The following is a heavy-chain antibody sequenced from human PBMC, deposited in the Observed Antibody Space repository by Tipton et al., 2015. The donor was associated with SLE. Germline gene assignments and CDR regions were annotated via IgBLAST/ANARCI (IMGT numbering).Heavy chain of an antibody. CDR1: GYTFSSFG. D-gene: IGHD1-26*01. Sequence: QLVQSGAEVTKPGASVTVSCKASGYTFSSFGISWVRQAPGQGLEWMGWISVRTGDTKYSETIQGRVTMTTDTSTSTASMELRSLRSDVTAVYYCASPIVGGRFDAFDIWDQGAMVTVSA. CDR2: ISVRTGDT. V-gene: IGHV1-18*01. J-gene: IGHJ3*02. CDR3: ASPIVGGRFDAFDI.